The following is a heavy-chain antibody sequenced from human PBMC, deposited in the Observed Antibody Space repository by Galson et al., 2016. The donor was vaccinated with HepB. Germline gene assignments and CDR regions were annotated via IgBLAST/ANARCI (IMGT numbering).Heavy chain of an antibody. D-gene: IGHD3-3*01. CDR3: AKVPQRWRSGSFYFDY. CDR1: GXXFSXXX. Sequence: SLRLSCAASGXXFSXXXMSXXXQAPGKGLEWISTVGGAGTTYYADSVKGRFTISRDNSKTTLFLQMNSLRAEDTAVYYCAKVPQRWRSGSFYFDYWGQGXLVTVSS. V-gene: IGHV3-23*01. CDR2: VGGAGTT. J-gene: IGHJ4*02.